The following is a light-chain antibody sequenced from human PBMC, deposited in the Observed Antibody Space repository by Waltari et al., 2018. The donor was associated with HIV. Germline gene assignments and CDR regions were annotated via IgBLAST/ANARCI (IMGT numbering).Light chain of an antibody. CDR2: GAS. CDR1: QNVGSC. Sequence: EIVLTQYRATLSLSPGERATLSCRACQNVGSCLVGYHQRSGQAPRLLIYGASNWATGIPARFSGSGSGTDFTLSISSLEPEDFAVYYCQQCADWPLSFGGGTEVEIK. J-gene: IGKJ4*01. CDR3: QQCADWPLS. V-gene: IGKV3-11*01.